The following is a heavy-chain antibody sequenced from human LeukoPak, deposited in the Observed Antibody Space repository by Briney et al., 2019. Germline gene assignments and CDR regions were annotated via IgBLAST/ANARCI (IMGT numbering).Heavy chain of an antibody. J-gene: IGHJ4*02. D-gene: IGHD3-3*01. V-gene: IGHV1-24*01. CDR1: GYTLTELS. CDR3: ATKVSRGVEWLLTPVYYFDY. Sequence: GASVKVSCKVSGYTLTELSMHWVRQAPGKGLEWMGGFDPEDGETIYAQKFQGRVTMTEDTSTDTAYMELSSLRSEDTAVYYRATKVSRGVEWLLTPVYYFDYWGQGTLVTVSS. CDR2: FDPEDGET.